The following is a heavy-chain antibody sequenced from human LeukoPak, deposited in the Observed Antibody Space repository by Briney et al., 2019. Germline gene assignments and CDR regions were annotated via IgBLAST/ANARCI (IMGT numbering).Heavy chain of an antibody. J-gene: IGHJ5*02. CDR1: GGSISYYY. V-gene: IGHV4-59*13. D-gene: IGHD3-9*01. CDR3: ARGGTYNDSLPFDP. Sequence: PSETLSLTCTVSGGSISYYYWTWIRQSPGKGLEWIGQIYYTGSTYYNPSLKRRVTISVDTSRNQFSLNLTSVTAADTSVYYCARGGTYNDSLPFDPWGQGTLVTVSS. CDR2: IYYTGST.